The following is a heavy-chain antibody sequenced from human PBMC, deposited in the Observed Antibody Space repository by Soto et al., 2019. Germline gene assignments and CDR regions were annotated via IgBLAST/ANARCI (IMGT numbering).Heavy chain of an antibody. CDR1: GGSISSGGYS. J-gene: IGHJ4*02. V-gene: IGHV4-30-2*01. Sequence: QLQLQESGSGLVKPSQTLSLTCAVSGGSISSGGYSWSWIRQPPGKGLEWIGYIYHSGSTYDNPSVHGGAGMSVDRAKNQVARRLSSVTAADTAVYYCAAGGGLPRYCWGQGTLGSVSS. CDR3: AAGGGLPRYC. CDR2: IYHSGST. D-gene: IGHD3-10*01.